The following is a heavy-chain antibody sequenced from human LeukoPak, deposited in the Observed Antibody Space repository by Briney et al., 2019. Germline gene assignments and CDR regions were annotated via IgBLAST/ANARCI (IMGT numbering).Heavy chain of an antibody. CDR1: GGSISSSSYY. D-gene: IGHD6-13*01. CDR2: INHSGST. Sequence: KPSETLSLTCTVSGGSISSSSYYWGWIRQPPGKGLERIGEINHSGSTNYNPSLKSRVTISVDTSKNQFSLKLNSVTAADTAVYYCARGKNNLKYTSSLWIWFDPWGQGTLVTVSS. CDR3: ARGKNNLKYTSSLWIWFDP. J-gene: IGHJ5*02. V-gene: IGHV4-39*07.